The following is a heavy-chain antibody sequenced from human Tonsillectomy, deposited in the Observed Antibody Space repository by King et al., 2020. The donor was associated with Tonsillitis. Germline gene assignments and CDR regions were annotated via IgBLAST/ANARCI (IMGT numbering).Heavy chain of an antibody. J-gene: IGHJ5*02. D-gene: IGHD3-10*01. CDR2: VNPDTGDA. CDR3: ATARGGVVRGLTPRNYFDP. Sequence: VQLVQSGAEVKKPGASVRVSCTASGYTFTDFPINWVRQAPGQGLEWMVWVNPDTGDAGAAQRFQGRVTMRRDTSLGTAYMELGSLRSEDTAVYYCATARGGVVRGLTPRNYFDPWGQGTLVTVSS. CDR1: GYTFTDFP. V-gene: IGHV1-8*01.